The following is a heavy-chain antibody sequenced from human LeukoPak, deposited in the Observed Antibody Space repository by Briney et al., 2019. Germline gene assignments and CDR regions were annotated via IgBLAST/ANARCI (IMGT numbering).Heavy chain of an antibody. V-gene: IGHV4-34*01. Sequence: SETLSLTCAVYGGSFSGYYWSWIRQPPGKGLEWIGEIHPSGSTYFNPSLESRVTMSLDTSKNQFPLRVTSVTAADTAMYYCARGNDSKKSGYWGQGTLVTVSS. D-gene: IGHD4-11*01. J-gene: IGHJ4*02. CDR3: ARGNDSKKSGY. CDR1: GGSFSGYY. CDR2: IHPSGST.